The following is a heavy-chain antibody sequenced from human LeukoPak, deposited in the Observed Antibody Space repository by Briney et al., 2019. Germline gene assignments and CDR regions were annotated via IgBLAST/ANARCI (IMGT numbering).Heavy chain of an antibody. Sequence: GGSLSLFCAASGFTFSSYSMNWVRLAPGKGLEWVSYISSRSSTIYYADSVKGRFTISRDNAQNSLYLQMNSLRDEDTAVYYCARYSGSYSGVDYWGQGTLVTVSS. CDR2: ISSRSSTI. CDR3: ARYSGSYSGVDY. V-gene: IGHV3-48*02. J-gene: IGHJ4*02. D-gene: IGHD1-26*01. CDR1: GFTFSSYS.